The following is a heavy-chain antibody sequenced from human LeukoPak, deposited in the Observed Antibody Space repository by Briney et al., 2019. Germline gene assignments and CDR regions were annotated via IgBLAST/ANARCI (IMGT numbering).Heavy chain of an antibody. CDR3: AKDIGAVAGYAFDI. Sequence: SGGSLRLSCAASGFTFDDYAMHWVRHAPGKGLEWVSGISWNSGSIGYADSVKGRFTISRDNAKNSLYLQMNSLRAEDTALYYCAKDIGAVAGYAFDIWGQGTMVTVSS. V-gene: IGHV3-9*01. CDR1: GFTFDDYA. D-gene: IGHD6-19*01. CDR2: ISWNSGSI. J-gene: IGHJ3*02.